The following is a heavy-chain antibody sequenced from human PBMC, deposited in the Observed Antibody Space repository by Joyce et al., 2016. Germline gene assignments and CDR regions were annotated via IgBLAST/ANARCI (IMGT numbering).Heavy chain of an antibody. J-gene: IGHJ4*02. CDR3: AKEEDIIIVPAASSY. CDR1: GFTFTSYA. CDR2: MSGRGDST. V-gene: IGHV3-23*01. Sequence: EVQLLESGGGLVQPGGSLRLSCAASGFTFTSYAMTWVRQAPGKGLEWVSDMSGRGDSTYYADSVKGRFTISRDNSKNTLYLQMNSLRAEDTAIYYCAKEEDIIIVPAASSYWGQGTLVTVSS. D-gene: IGHD2-2*01.